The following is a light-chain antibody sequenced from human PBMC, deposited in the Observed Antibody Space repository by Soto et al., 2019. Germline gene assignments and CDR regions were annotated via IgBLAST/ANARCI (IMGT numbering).Light chain of an antibody. Sequence: EIVMTQSPATLSVSPGEGATLSCRASQSISNNLAWYQQNPGQAPRLLIYGASTRATGVPARFSGSGSGTEFNLTISSLQSEDFAVYYCQQYNDWPPLTIGGGTTVEIK. V-gene: IGKV3-15*01. J-gene: IGKJ4*01. CDR2: GAS. CDR1: QSISNN. CDR3: QQYNDWPPLT.